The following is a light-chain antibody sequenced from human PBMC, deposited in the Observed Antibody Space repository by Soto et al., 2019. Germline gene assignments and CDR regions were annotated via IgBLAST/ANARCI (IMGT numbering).Light chain of an antibody. V-gene: IGKV3-15*01. CDR2: GVS. Sequence: DTEMTQSPATLSLSPGETATLSCRASESVGSHLAWYQQIPGQAPRLLIYGVSTRATGIPARFRGSGSETEFTLTISSLQSEDFGVYFCQQYDNWPPWTLGQGTKVEI. J-gene: IGKJ1*01. CDR3: QQYDNWPPWT. CDR1: ESVGSH.